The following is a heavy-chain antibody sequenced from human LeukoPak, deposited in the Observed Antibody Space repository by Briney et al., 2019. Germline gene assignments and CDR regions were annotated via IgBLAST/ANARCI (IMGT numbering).Heavy chain of an antibody. D-gene: IGHD1-26*01. V-gene: IGHV3-48*03. CDR3: ARNFRSYPFDY. Sequence: AGSLTLSCAASGFTFSSYEMNWVRQAPGKGLEWVSYISSSGSTTYYADSVKGRFTISRDNAKNSLYLQMYSLRAEDTAVCYCARNFRSYPFDYWGEGTLVTVSS. J-gene: IGHJ4*02. CDR1: GFTFSSYE. CDR2: ISSSGSTT.